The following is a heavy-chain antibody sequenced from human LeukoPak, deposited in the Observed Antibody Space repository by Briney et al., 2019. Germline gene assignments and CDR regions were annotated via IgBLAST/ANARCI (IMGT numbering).Heavy chain of an antibody. CDR1: GYTFTSYD. CDR3: ARRDIIAAAGGSNWFDP. CDR2: MNPNSGNT. J-gene: IGHJ5*02. D-gene: IGHD6-13*01. V-gene: IGHV1-8*01. Sequence: GASVKVSCKASGYTFTSYDINWVRQATGQGLEWMGWMNPNSGNTGYAQKFQGRVTMTRNTSISTAYMELSSLRSEDTAVYYCARRDIIAAAGGSNWFDPWGQGTLVTVSS.